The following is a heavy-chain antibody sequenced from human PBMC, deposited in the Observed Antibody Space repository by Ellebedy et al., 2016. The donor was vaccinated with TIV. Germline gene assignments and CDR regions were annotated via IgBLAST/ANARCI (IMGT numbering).Heavy chain of an antibody. CDR1: GYTFTSYA. J-gene: IGHJ4*02. D-gene: IGHD5-24*01. Sequence: SVKVSXXASGYTFTSYAISWVRQAPGQGLEWMGRIIPILGIANYAQKFQGRVTITADKSTSTAYMELSSLRSEDTAVYYCARQNAERDGYSHWGQGTLVTVSS. V-gene: IGHV1-69*04. CDR3: ARQNAERDGYSH. CDR2: IIPILGIA.